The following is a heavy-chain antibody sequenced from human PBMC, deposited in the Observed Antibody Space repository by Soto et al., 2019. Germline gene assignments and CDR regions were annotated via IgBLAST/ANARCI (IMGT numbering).Heavy chain of an antibody. D-gene: IGHD6-19*01. V-gene: IGHV1-3*01. CDR2: INAGNGNT. CDR1: GYTFTSYA. J-gene: IGHJ4*02. CDR3: ARDLGGWPDY. Sequence: QVQLVQSGAEVKKPGASVKVSCKASGYTFTSYAIHWVRQAPGQRLEWMGWINAGNGNTKYSQKFQDRVTITRDTSASTAYMELSSLRSEDTAVYFCARDLGGWPDYWGQGTLVTVSS.